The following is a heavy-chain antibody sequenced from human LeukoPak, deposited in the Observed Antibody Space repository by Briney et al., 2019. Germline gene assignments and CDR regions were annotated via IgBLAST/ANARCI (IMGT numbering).Heavy chain of an antibody. CDR2: IYSGGST. J-gene: IGHJ4*02. V-gene: IGHV3-53*01. CDR3: ARRYCTSTNCYAFDY. Sequence: GSLRLSCAASGFTVSSNYMSWVRQAPGKGLEWVSVIYSGGSTYYADSVKGRFTISRDNSKNTLYLQMNSLRAEDTAVYYCARRYCTSTNCYAFDYWGQGTLVTVSS. D-gene: IGHD2-2*01. CDR1: GFTVSSNY.